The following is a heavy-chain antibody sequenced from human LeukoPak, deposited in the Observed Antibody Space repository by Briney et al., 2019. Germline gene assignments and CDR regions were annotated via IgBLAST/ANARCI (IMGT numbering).Heavy chain of an antibody. J-gene: IGHJ4*02. V-gene: IGHV3-21*01. CDR3: ARTGGSGSYYTFDY. CDR1: GLTFSSYS. D-gene: IGHD3-10*01. Sequence: GGSLRLSCAASGLTFSSYSMNWVRQAPGKGLEWVSSISSSSSYIYYADSVKGRFTISRDNAKNSLYLQMNSLRAEDTAVYYCARTGGSGSYYTFDYWGQGTLVTVSS. CDR2: ISSSSSYI.